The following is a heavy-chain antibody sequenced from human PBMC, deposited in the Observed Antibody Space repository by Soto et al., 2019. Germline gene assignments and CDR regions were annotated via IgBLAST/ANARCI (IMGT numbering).Heavy chain of an antibody. D-gene: IGHD4-17*01. CDR3: ARAFGDYVFSDY. Sequence: EVQLVESGGGLVQPGGSLRLSCAASGFTFSSYSMNWVRQAPGKGLEWVSYISSSSTIYYADSVKGRFTISRDNAKNSLHLQMNSLRDEDTAVYYCARAFGDYVFSDYWGQGTLVTVSS. CDR1: GFTFSSYS. V-gene: IGHV3-48*02. CDR2: ISSSSTI. J-gene: IGHJ4*02.